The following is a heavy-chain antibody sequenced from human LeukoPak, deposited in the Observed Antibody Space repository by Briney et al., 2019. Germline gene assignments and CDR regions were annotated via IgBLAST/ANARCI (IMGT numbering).Heavy chain of an antibody. CDR3: ATSHDVKTAPYDL. J-gene: IGHJ5*02. CDR2: IFTSGRT. Sequence: SETLSLTCTVSGGSISSYCWSWVRQSPGKGLEWIGYIFTSGRTDYNPSLKSRVTMSVDTSKNQLSMELRFLTAADTAVYYCATSHDVKTAPYDLWGQGTLVTVST. CDR1: GGSISSYC. V-gene: IGHV4-4*09. D-gene: IGHD2-21*01.